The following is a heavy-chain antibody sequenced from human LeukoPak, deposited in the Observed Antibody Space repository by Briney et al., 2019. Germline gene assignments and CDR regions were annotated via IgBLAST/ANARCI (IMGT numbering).Heavy chain of an antibody. CDR1: GFTFGDYA. CDR2: IRSKAYGGTT. V-gene: IGHV3-49*03. D-gene: IGHD3-22*01. Sequence: GRSLRLSCTASGFTFGDYAMSWFRQAPGKGLEWVGFIRSKAYGGTTEYAASVKGRFTISRDDSKSIAYLQMNSLKTEDTAVYYCTRDEGGYYYDSSGYPTPRYFDYWGQGTLVTVSS. J-gene: IGHJ4*02. CDR3: TRDEGGYYYDSSGYPTPRYFDY.